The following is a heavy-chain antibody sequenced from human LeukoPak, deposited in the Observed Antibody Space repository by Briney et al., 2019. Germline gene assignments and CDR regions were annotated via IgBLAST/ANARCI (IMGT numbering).Heavy chain of an antibody. CDR3: ARASLYCSSTSCYHHYFDY. CDR1: GGSMSPYH. D-gene: IGHD2-2*01. V-gene: IGHV4-59*12. CDR2: IYYSGST. J-gene: IGHJ4*02. Sequence: SETLSLTCTVSGGSMSPYHWGWIRQPPGKGLEWTGYIYYSGSTNYNPSLKSRVTISVDTSKNQFSLKLSSVTAADTAVYYCARASLYCSSTSCYHHYFDYWGQGTLVTVSS.